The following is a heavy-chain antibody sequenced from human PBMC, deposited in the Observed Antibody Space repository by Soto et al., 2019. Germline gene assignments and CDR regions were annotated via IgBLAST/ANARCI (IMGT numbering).Heavy chain of an antibody. CDR2: LHSSGFA. CDR3: ARSGHTFVGAV. Sequence: QVQLQESGPGLVKPSETLSLTCTVSGASMSDYHGSWIRQSPGKGLEHIGYLHSSGFAEYNPSLKSRITLSMDTSKNQFSLNLSSVTAADTAIYYCARSGHTFVGAVWGQGILVTVSS. CDR1: GASMSDYH. D-gene: IGHD1-26*01. V-gene: IGHV4-59*01. J-gene: IGHJ4*02.